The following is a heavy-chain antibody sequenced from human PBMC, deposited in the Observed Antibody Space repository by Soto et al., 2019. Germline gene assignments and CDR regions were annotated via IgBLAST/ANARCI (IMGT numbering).Heavy chain of an antibody. J-gene: IGHJ3*01. D-gene: IGHD1-1*01. Sequence: DVQLVESGGGLIQHGESLRLSCAAFGLTISDKNYVAWVRQAPGKGLEWVSALYDVDGSFYADSVKGRFTTSSDSSKTTVYLQMNDLRPDDTAVYYCATWHEREHAYDVWGQGTTVTVSS. CDR3: ATWHEREHAYDV. CDR2: LYDVDGS. V-gene: IGHV3-53*01. CDR1: GLTISDKNY.